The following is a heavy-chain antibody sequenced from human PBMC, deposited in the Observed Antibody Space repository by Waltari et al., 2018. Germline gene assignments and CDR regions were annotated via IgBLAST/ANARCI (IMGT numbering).Heavy chain of an antibody. J-gene: IGHJ4*02. CDR2: INPNSGDT. Sequence: QGQLVQSGADVKKPGASVKLSCKASGYHFTGYFIHWVRQAPGQGLEWMGWINPNSGDTFYTQKFQGRVTMTRDTSITTAYMELSGLRSDDTAVYFCARDHYGDQPYYFDFWGQGARVTVSS. D-gene: IGHD4-17*01. CDR3: ARDHYGDQPYYFDF. CDR1: GYHFTGYF. V-gene: IGHV1-2*02.